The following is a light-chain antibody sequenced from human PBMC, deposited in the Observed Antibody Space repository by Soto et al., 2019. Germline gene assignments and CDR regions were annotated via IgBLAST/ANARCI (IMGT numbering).Light chain of an antibody. CDR1: QDINTY. CDR2: AAF. Sequence: DIQMAQSPSSLSASVGDRVTITCRASQDINTYINWYQKKPGKAPKLLIFAAFSLQSGVPSRFSGSGSGTDFILTITSLQPEDFATYYCQQSYNTPRTFGQGTKV. V-gene: IGKV1-39*01. J-gene: IGKJ1*01. CDR3: QQSYNTPRT.